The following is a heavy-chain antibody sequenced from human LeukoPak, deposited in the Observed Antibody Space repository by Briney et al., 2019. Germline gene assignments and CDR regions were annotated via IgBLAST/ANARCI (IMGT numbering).Heavy chain of an antibody. CDR1: GYTFTSYD. Sequence: ASVKVSCKASGYTFTSYDINWVRQAPGQGLEWMGWINPNSGGTNYAQKFQGRVTMTRDTSISTAYMELSRLRSDDTAVYYCARGMWLDEPTYYYGMDVWGQGTTVTVSS. V-gene: IGHV1-2*02. CDR3: ARGMWLDEPTYYYGMDV. CDR2: INPNSGGT. D-gene: IGHD6-19*01. J-gene: IGHJ6*02.